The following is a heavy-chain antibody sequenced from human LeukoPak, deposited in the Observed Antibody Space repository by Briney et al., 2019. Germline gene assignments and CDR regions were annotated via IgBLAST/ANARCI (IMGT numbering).Heavy chain of an antibody. CDR1: GFTFSSYS. J-gene: IGHJ4*02. V-gene: IGHV3-21*01. CDR3: ARDHGGYYDILTEFDY. CDR2: ISSSSSYI. Sequence: GGSLRLSCAASGFTFSSYSMNWVRQAPGEGLEWVSSISSSSSYIYYADSVKGRFTISRDNAKNSLYLQMNSLRAEDTAVYYCARDHGGYYDILTEFDYWGQGTLVTVSS. D-gene: IGHD3-9*01.